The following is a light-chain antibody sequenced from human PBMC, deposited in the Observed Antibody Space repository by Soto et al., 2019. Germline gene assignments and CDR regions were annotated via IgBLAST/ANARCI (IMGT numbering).Light chain of an antibody. V-gene: IGKV3D-20*02. J-gene: IGKJ5*01. Sequence: VVLTQSPATLSLSPGERGTLSCGASQSVSSSYVAWYQHKPGLAPRLLIHDTSSRAIGIPDRLSGSRSGTEFTLTINSLEPEDFAVYYCQQRNVWPPITFGQGTRREIK. CDR3: QQRNVWPPIT. CDR1: QSVSSSY. CDR2: DTS.